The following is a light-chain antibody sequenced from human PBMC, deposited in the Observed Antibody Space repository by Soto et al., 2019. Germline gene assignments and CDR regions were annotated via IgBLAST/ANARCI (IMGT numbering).Light chain of an antibody. CDR2: EVS. CDR1: SSDVGGYNY. V-gene: IGLV2-14*01. J-gene: IGLJ3*02. CDR3: SSYTSSSTWV. Sequence: QSALTQPASVSGSPGQSITISCTGTSSDVGGYNYVSWYQQHPGKAPKLMSYEVSNRPSGVSNRFSGSKSGNTASLTISGLQDEDEADYYCSSYTSSSTWVFGGGTKLTVL.